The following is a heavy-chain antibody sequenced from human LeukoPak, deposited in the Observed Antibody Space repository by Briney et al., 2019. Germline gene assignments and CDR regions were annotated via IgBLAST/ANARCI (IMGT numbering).Heavy chain of an antibody. CDR1: GYTFTSYG. CDR2: ISGYNGNT. J-gene: IGHJ4*02. Sequence: ASVKVSCKASGYTFTSYGISWVRQAPGQGLEWMGWISGYNGNTKYAQKLQGRVTMTTDTSTSTAYMEVRSLRSDDTAVYYCARNAVADTLSAYYFEYWGQGTLVTVSS. CDR3: ARNAVADTLSAYYFEY. D-gene: IGHD6-19*01. V-gene: IGHV1-18*01.